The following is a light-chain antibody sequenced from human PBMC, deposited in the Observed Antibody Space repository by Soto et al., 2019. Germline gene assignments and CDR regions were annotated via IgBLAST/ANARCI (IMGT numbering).Light chain of an antibody. CDR3: AAWDDSLSVFYV. CDR2: RNN. V-gene: IGLV1-47*03. Sequence: QSVLTQPPSASGTPGQRVTISCSGSSSNIGSNYVYWYQQLPGTAPKLLIYRNNQRPSGVPDRFSGSKSGTSASLTISGLWSEDEADYYCAAWDDSLSVFYVFGTGTKLTVL. J-gene: IGLJ1*01. CDR1: SSNIGSNY.